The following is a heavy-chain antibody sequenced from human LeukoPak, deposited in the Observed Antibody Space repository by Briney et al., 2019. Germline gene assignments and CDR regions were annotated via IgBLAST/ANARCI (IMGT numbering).Heavy chain of an antibody. CDR3: ARSAPGGLPYSGSYFSILRTDAFDI. CDR2: IYSGGST. D-gene: IGHD1-26*01. V-gene: IGHV3-53*01. CDR1: GFTVSSNY. Sequence: TGGSLRLSCAASGFTVSSNYMSWVRQAPGKGLEWVSVIYSGGSTYYADSVKGRFTISRDNSKNTLYLQMNSLRAEDTAVYYCARSAPGGLPYSGSYFSILRTDAFDIWGQGTMVTVSS. J-gene: IGHJ3*02.